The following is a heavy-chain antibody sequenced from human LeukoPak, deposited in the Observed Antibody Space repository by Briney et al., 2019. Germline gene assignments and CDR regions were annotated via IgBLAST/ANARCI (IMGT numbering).Heavy chain of an antibody. Sequence: GGSLRLSCAASGFTFNAFGMNWVRQAPGKGLEWVSYIGTTSGAIYYADSVKGRFTISRDSAKNSLYLQMNSLRAEDTAVYYCARFRTWGDKAFDYWGQGTLVTASS. J-gene: IGHJ4*02. CDR1: GFTFNAFG. CDR2: IGTTSGAI. V-gene: IGHV3-48*01. D-gene: IGHD2-21*02. CDR3: ARFRTWGDKAFDY.